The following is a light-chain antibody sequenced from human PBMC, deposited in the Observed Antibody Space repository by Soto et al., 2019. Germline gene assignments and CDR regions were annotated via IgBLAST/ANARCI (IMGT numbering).Light chain of an antibody. CDR1: LSDVGGQNS. J-gene: IGLJ2*01. Sequence: QSALTQPPSASGSPGQSVTISCTGTLSDVGGQNSVSWYRQDPGKAPQLIVYGVTQRPSGVPDRFSGSRSGSTASLTVSGLQAEDEANYYCSSYTGTTVIFGGGTKVTVL. CDR2: GVT. V-gene: IGLV2-8*01. CDR3: SSYTGTTVI.